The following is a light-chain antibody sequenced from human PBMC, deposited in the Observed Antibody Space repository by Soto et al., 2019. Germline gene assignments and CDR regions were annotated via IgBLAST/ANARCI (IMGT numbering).Light chain of an antibody. Sequence: AIQLTQSPSSLSASVGDRVTITCRASQGISSALAWYQQKPGKAPKLLIYDASSLESGVPSRFSGSGSGTDFTLTIGSLQPEDFATDDCQKFNNYITLGHGTRLEIK. CDR2: DAS. V-gene: IGKV1D-13*01. CDR3: QKFNNYIT. CDR1: QGISSA. J-gene: IGKJ5*01.